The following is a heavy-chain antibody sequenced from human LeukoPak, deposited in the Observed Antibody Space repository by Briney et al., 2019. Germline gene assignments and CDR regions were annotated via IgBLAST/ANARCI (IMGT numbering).Heavy chain of an antibody. CDR3: ARGSAYSSSWYGYYYYYMDV. CDR2: IYYSGST. CDR1: GGSISSYY. D-gene: IGHD6-13*01. V-gene: IGHV4-59*01. J-gene: IGHJ6*03. Sequence: SETLSLTCTVSGGSISSYYWSWIRQPPGKGLEWIGYIYYSGSTNYNPSLKSRVTISVDKSKNQFSLKLSSVTAADTAVYYCARGSAYSSSWYGYYYYYMDVWGKGTTVTISS.